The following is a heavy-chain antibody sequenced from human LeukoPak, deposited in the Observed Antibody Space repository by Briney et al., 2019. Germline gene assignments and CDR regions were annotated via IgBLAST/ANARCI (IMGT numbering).Heavy chain of an antibody. V-gene: IGHV4-4*02. Sequence: SETLSLTCGVSGRSITNTNYWTWVRHPPGKGLEWIGEVNLQGSTNYNPSLMGRVAISVDTSENHISLQLTSVTAADTAVYYCAREGGPYRPLDYSGQGTLVTVSS. CDR3: AREGGPYRPLDY. CDR2: VNLQGST. CDR1: GRSITNTNY. J-gene: IGHJ4*02.